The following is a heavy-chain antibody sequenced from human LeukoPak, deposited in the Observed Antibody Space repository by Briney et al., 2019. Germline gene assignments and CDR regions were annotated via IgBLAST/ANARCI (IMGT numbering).Heavy chain of an antibody. J-gene: IGHJ4*02. D-gene: IGHD2-15*01. V-gene: IGHV3-9*01. CDR2: INWNSDSI. CDR3: TKASAARCIGVFCYPFDH. Sequence: GGSLRLSCAVSGFTFDDYAMHWVRQVPGKGLEWVSGINWNSDSIGYADSVKGRFTTSRDNAKNILYLQMNSLRVEDTAVYYCTKASAARCIGVFCYPFDHWGQGTLVTVSS. CDR1: GFTFDDYA.